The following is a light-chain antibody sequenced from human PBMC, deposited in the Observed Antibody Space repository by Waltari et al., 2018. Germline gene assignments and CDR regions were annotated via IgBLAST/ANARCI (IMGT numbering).Light chain of an antibody. V-gene: IGLV2-23*01. CDR2: EGS. J-gene: IGLJ3*02. CDR1: SSGVGSYNP. Sequence: SALTQPAYVSGSPGQSIPIFCTGTSSGVGSYNPVSWYQQYPGTAPKLMIYEGSKRPSGVSNRFSGSKSGNTASLTISGLQADDEADYYCCSYAGSTSWVFGGGTKVTVL. CDR3: CSYAGSTSWV.